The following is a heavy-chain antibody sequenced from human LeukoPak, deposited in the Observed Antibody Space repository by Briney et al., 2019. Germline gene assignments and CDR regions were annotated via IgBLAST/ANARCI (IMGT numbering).Heavy chain of an antibody. CDR3: AIDPNWGTHS. Sequence: GGSLRLSCAASGFTFSNYAMSWVRQAPGKGLEWVSTLSGSGGSTFYADSVKGRFTISRDNSKNTLYLQLNRLRAEDTAVYYCAIDPNWGTHSWGQGVLVTVSS. J-gene: IGHJ4*02. CDR2: LSGSGGST. D-gene: IGHD7-27*01. V-gene: IGHV3-23*01. CDR1: GFTFSNYA.